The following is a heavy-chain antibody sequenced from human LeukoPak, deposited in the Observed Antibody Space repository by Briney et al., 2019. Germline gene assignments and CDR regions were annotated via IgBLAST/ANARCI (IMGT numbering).Heavy chain of an antibody. CDR1: GFTFSSYA. CDR3: ARAGGGLDY. J-gene: IGHJ4*02. CDR2: ISYDGSNK. V-gene: IGHV3-30*04. D-gene: IGHD1-14*01. Sequence: GGSLRLSCAASGFTFSSYAMHWVRQAPGKGLEWVAVISYDGSNKYYADSVKGRYTISRDNSKNTLYLQMNSLRAEDTAVYYCARAGGGLDYWGQGTLVTVSS.